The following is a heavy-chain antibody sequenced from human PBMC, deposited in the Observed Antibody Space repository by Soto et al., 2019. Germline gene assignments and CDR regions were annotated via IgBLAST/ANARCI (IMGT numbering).Heavy chain of an antibody. CDR2: INAANGNT. Sequence: ASVKVSCKASGYTFRTYAIHLVRQAPGQRLEWMAWINAANGNTKYAQRLQGRVTMTRDTSASTAYMELSSLRSDDTAVYYCARDLGYGSGSYRHGMDVWCQGTTVTSP. D-gene: IGHD3-10*01. J-gene: IGHJ6*02. CDR3: ARDLGYGSGSYRHGMDV. CDR1: GYTFRTYA. V-gene: IGHV1-3*01.